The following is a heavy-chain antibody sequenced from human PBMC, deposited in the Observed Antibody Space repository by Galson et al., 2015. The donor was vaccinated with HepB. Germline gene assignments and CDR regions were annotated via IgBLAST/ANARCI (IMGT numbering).Heavy chain of an antibody. J-gene: IGHJ5*02. CDR2: INHSGST. CDR1: GGSFSGYY. Sequence: SETLSLTCAVYGGSFSGYYWSWIRQPPGKGLEWIGEINHSGSTNYNPSLKSRVTISVDTSKNQFSLKLSSVTAADTAVYYCGLSGGGDYDSSGLPQSWGQGTLVTVSS. D-gene: IGHD3-22*01. CDR3: GLSGGGDYDSSGLPQS. V-gene: IGHV4-34*01.